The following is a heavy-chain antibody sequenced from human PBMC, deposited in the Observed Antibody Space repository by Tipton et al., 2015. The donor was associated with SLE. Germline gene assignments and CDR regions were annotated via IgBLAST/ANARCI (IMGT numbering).Heavy chain of an antibody. V-gene: IGHV4-38-2*01. D-gene: IGHD4-17*01. J-gene: IGHJ4*02. Sequence: TLSLTCAVSGFSINSGYYWAWIRPPPGQGLEWIGSIDYSGSPSYNPSLKSRVTISVDTSKNQFSLKLSSVTAADTAVYYCARPEGYGEIYWGQGTLVTVSS. CDR1: GFSINSGYY. CDR3: ARPEGYGEIY. CDR2: IDYSGSP.